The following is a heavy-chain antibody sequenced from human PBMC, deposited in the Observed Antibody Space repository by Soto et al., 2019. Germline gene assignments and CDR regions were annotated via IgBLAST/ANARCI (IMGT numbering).Heavy chain of an antibody. V-gene: IGHV4-39*01. CDR1: GGSISSSSYY. Sequence: SETLSLTCTVSGGSISSSSYYWGWIRQPPGKGLEWIGSIYYSGSTYYNPSLKSRVTISVDTSKNQFSLKLSSVTAADTAVYYCASTRPTYDYVWGSYRNQVYYYGMDVWGQGTTVTVSS. CDR3: ASTRPTYDYVWGSYRNQVYYYGMDV. J-gene: IGHJ6*02. D-gene: IGHD3-16*02. CDR2: IYYSGST.